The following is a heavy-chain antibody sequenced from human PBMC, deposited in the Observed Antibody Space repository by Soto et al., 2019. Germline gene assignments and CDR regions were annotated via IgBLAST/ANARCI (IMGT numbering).Heavy chain of an antibody. CDR3: ASSYTVGTFDY. CDR2: IYYSGST. D-gene: IGHD2-2*02. J-gene: IGHJ4*02. Sequence: QVQLQESGPGLVKPSETLSLTCTVSGGSISSYYWSWIRQPPGKGLEWIGYIYYSGSTNYNPSLKSRVTISVDTSKNQFSLKLSSVTAADTAVYYCASSYTVGTFDYWGQGTLVTVSS. V-gene: IGHV4-59*01. CDR1: GGSISSYY.